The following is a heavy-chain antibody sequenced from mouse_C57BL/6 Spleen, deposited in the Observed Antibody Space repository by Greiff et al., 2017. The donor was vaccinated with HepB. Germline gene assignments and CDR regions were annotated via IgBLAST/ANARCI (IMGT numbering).Heavy chain of an antibody. CDR1: GYTFTSYW. CDR2: IDPSDSYT. Sequence: VKLQQPGAELVRPGTSVKLSCKASGYTFTSYWMHWVKQRPGQGLEWIGVIDPSDSYTNYNQKFKGKATLTVDTSSSTAYMQLSSLTSEDSAVYYCARGLNWDGFDYWGQGTTLTVSS. D-gene: IGHD4-1*02. CDR3: ARGLNWDGFDY. J-gene: IGHJ2*01. V-gene: IGHV1-59*01.